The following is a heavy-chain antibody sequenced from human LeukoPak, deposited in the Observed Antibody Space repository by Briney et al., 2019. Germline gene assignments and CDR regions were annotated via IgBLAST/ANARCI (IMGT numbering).Heavy chain of an antibody. D-gene: IGHD1-14*01. V-gene: IGHV3-30*02. CDR3: AKESKGSESSFDL. Sequence: PGGSLRLSCAASGFSFSDYGMHWVRQTPGKGLEWVTFIQFDESDKFYADSVKGRFIISRDNSKSTLYLQMNSLRPEDTALYYCAKESKGSESSFDLWGQGTMVTVSS. CDR1: GFSFSDYG. CDR2: IQFDESDK. J-gene: IGHJ3*01.